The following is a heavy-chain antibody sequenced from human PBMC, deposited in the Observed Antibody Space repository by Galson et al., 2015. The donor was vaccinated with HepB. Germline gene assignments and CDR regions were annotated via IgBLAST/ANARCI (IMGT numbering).Heavy chain of an antibody. Sequence: SVKVSCKASGYTFTSYAMHWVRQAPGQRLEWMGWINAGNGNTKYSQKFQGRVAITRDTSASTAYMELSSLRSEDTAVYYCARDRSYPGRYFDYWGQGTLATVSS. D-gene: IGHD1-26*01. CDR3: ARDRSYPGRYFDY. CDR2: INAGNGNT. CDR1: GYTFTSYA. V-gene: IGHV1-3*01. J-gene: IGHJ4*02.